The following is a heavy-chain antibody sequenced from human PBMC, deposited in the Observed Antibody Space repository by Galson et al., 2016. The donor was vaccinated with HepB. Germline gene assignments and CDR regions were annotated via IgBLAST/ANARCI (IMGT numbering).Heavy chain of an antibody. V-gene: IGHV3-30*18. D-gene: IGHD3-9*01. J-gene: IGHJ4*02. CDR1: GFTFSSYG. CDR3: AKPLGDVLTGPLDY. CDR2: ILYDGTTK. Sequence: SLRLSCAASGFTFSSYGMHWVRQAPGKGLEWVAVILYDGTTKYYADSVKGRFTISRDNSKNTLYLQMNSLGAEDTAVYYCAKPLGDVLTGPLDYWGQGTLVTVSS.